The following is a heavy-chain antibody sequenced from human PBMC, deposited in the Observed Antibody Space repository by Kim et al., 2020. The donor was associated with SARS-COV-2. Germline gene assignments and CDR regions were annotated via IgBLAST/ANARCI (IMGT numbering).Heavy chain of an antibody. CDR2: INHSGST. CDR3: ARARNYYDSSGYFWFDP. CDR1: FSGYY. V-gene: IGHV4-34*01. D-gene: IGHD3-22*01. J-gene: IGHJ5*02. Sequence: FSGYYWSWIRQPPGKGLEWIGEINHSGSTNYNPSLKSRVTISIDTSKNHFSLKLSSVTAADTAVYYCARARNYYDSSGYFWFDPWGQGTLV.